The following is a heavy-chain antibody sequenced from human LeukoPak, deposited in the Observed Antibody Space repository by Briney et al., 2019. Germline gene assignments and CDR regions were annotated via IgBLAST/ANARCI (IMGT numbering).Heavy chain of an antibody. J-gene: IGHJ4*02. CDR2: IYPGDSDT. V-gene: IGHV5-51*01. CDR3: ARGLVEMATILDY. Sequence: GESLKISCKGSGYSFTSYWIGWLRQLPGKGLEGLGIIYPGDSDTRYSPSFQGQVTISADKSISTAYLQWSSLKASDTAMYYCARGLVEMATILDYWGQGTLVTVSS. CDR1: GYSFTSYW. D-gene: IGHD5-24*01.